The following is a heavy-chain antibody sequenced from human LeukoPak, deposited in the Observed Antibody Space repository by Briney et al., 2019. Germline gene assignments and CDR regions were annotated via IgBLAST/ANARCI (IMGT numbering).Heavy chain of an antibody. Sequence: PGGSLRLSCAASGFTFSSYSMNWVRQAPGKGLEWVSSISSSSSYIYYTDSVKGRFTISRDNAKNSLYPQMNSLRAEDTAVYYCARDHFGEYGMDVWGQGTTVTVSS. D-gene: IGHD3-10*01. CDR2: ISSSSSYI. CDR3: ARDHFGEYGMDV. V-gene: IGHV3-21*01. J-gene: IGHJ6*02. CDR1: GFTFSSYS.